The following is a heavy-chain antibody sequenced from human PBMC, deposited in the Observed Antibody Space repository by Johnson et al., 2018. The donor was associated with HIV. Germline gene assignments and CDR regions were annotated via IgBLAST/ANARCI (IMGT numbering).Heavy chain of an antibody. V-gene: IGHV3-7*01. D-gene: IGHD5-24*01. CDR1: GFTFSSHW. CDR3: ARNIEMATVGAFDI. Sequence: VQLLESGGGLVQPGGSLRPSCAASGFTFSSHWMSWVRQAPGKGLEWVASINQDEGEKYYVDSVKGRFTISRDNAKNSLYLQMNSLGAEDTAVYWCARNIEMATVGAFDIWGPGTKVSVSS. CDR2: INQDEGEK. J-gene: IGHJ3*02.